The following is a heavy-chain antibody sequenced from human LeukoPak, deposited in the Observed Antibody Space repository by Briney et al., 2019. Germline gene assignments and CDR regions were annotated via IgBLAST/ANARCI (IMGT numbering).Heavy chain of an antibody. V-gene: IGHV3-23*01. D-gene: IGHD2-15*01. CDR3: AKLGYCSGSSCSNGRDFDS. Sequence: GGFLRLSCAASGFTFSNYAMSWVRQAPGKGLEWVSTISGSGGDTYDADSVKGRFTISRDRSKNTLYLQMNSLRAEDTAVYYCAKLGYCSGSSCSNGRDFDSWGQGTLVTVSS. CDR2: ISGSGGDT. J-gene: IGHJ4*02. CDR1: GFTFSNYA.